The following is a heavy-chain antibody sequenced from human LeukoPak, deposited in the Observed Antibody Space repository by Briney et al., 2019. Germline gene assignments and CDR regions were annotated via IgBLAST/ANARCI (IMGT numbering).Heavy chain of an antibody. CDR2: IYPGDSDT. J-gene: IGHJ4*02. D-gene: IGHD1-14*01. Sequence: GESLKISCKGSGYSFTSYWIGWARQMPGKGLEGMGIIYPGDSDTRYSPSFQGQVTISADKYISTAYLQCIRLKASDTARYYFARRSPGMRFDYWGQRTLVTVSS. CDR3: ARRSPGMRFDY. V-gene: IGHV5-51*01. CDR1: GYSFTSYW.